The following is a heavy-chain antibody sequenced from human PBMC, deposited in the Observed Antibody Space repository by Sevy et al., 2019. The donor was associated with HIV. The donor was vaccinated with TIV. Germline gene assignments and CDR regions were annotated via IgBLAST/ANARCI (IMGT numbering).Heavy chain of an antibody. CDR1: GFTFRTYA. CDR3: AKDYYDSSGYYPMDAFDI. Sequence: GGSLRLSCAASGFTFRTYAMNWVRQAPGKGLEWVSGISGSGGSTYYADSVKGRFTISRGKSKNTLYLQMNSLRAEDTAVYYCAKDYYDSSGYYPMDAFDIWGQGTMVTVSS. J-gene: IGHJ3*02. D-gene: IGHD3-22*01. V-gene: IGHV3-23*01. CDR2: ISGSGGST.